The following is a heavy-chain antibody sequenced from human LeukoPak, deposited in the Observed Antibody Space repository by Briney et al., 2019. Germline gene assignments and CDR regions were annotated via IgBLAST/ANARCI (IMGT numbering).Heavy chain of an antibody. CDR3: ARTLSYDFWSGYYPHPYYYTDV. J-gene: IGHJ6*03. D-gene: IGHD3-3*01. Sequence: SETLSLTCTVSGGSISSYYWSWIRQPPGKGLEWIGYIYYSGSTNYNPSLKSRVTISVDTSKNQFSLKLSSVTAADTAVYYCARTLSYDFWSGYYPHPYYYTDVWGKGTTVTGSS. CDR2: IYYSGST. V-gene: IGHV4-59*01. CDR1: GGSISSYY.